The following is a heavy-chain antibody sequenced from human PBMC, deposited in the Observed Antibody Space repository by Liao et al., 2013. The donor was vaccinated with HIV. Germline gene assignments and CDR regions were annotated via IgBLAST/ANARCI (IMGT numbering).Heavy chain of an antibody. CDR1: GGSFSAYY. D-gene: IGHD3-10*01. Sequence: QVQLQQWGAGLLKPSETLSLTCAVYGGSFSAYYWSWIRQPPGKGLEWIGQLDHGGSTNYNPSLGSRVTISKDSSKNQFSLKLSSVTAADTALYYCVTVWFGEIFSPYYFDFWGLGTLVTVSS. J-gene: IGHJ4*02. V-gene: IGHV4-34*01. CDR2: LDHGGST. CDR3: VTVWFGEIFSPYYFDF.